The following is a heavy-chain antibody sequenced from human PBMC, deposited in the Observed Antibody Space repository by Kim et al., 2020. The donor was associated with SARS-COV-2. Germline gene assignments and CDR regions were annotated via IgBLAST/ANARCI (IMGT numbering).Heavy chain of an antibody. J-gene: IGHJ6*02. CDR2: ISYDGSNK. CDR1: GFTFSSYG. CDR3: AKDSGNHYDSSGYYQYYYYYYGMDV. Sequence: GGSLRLSCAASGFTFSSYGMHWVRQAPGKGLEWVAVISYDGSNKYYADSVKGRFTISRDNSKNTLYLQMNSLRAEDTAVYYCAKDSGNHYDSSGYYQYYYYYYGMDVWGQGTTVTVS. D-gene: IGHD3-22*01. V-gene: IGHV3-30*18.